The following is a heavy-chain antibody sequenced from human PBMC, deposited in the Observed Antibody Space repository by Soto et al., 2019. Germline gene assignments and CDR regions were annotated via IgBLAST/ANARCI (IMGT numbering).Heavy chain of an antibody. D-gene: IGHD3-3*01. V-gene: IGHV1-69*13. J-gene: IGHJ4*02. CDR3: ARRRLITIFVVVISDPTDY. CDR2: IIPIFGTA. Sequence: GASVKVSCKASGGTFSSYAISWVRQAPGQGLEWMGGIIPIFGTANYAQKFQGRVTITADESTSTAYMELSSLRSEDTAVYYCARRRLITIFVVVISDPTDYWGQGTLVTVSS. CDR1: GGTFSSYA.